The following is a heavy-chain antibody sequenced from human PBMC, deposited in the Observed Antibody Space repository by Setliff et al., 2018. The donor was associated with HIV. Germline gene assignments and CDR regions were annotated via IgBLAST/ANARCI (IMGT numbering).Heavy chain of an antibody. CDR1: ADTFTNCL. CDR3: ARKGSGSSFDFEY. Sequence: ASVKVSCKASADTFTNCLINWVRQAPGQGLEWMGWITGGSGNTKYSEKFQGRVTLTRDTSASPAYMELSSLRSEDTAVYYCARKGSGSSFDFEYWGQGTLVTVSS. D-gene: IGHD3-10*01. V-gene: IGHV1-3*01. CDR2: ITGGSGNT. J-gene: IGHJ4*02.